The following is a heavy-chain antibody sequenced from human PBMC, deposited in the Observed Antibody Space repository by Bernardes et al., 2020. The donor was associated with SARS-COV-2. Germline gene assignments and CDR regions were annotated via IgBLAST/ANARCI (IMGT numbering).Heavy chain of an antibody. CDR1: GFTFSSYS. CDR3: ARDNPTTDFDY. Sequence: GGSLRLSCAASGFTFSSYSMSWVRQAPGKGLEWVSSISSSRGYKYYADSLKGRFTISRDDAKNSLYLQMNSLRAEDTAVYYCARDNPTTDFDYWGQGTLVTVSS. CDR2: ISSSRGYK. V-gene: IGHV3-21*01. D-gene: IGHD1-1*01. J-gene: IGHJ4*02.